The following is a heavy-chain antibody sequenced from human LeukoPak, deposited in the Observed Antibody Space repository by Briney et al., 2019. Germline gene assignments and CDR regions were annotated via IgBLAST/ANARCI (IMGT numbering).Heavy chain of an antibody. CDR2: ISDSGGST. Sequence: GGSLRLSCAASGFTFSSYGMHWVRQAPGKGLEWVSTISDSGGSTYYADSVKGRFTISRDNSKNTLYLQMNSLRAEDTALYYCAKADRADVPSKVDYWGQGTLVTVSS. CDR1: GFTFSSYG. J-gene: IGHJ4*02. D-gene: IGHD3-10*01. CDR3: AKADRADVPSKVDY. V-gene: IGHV3-23*01.